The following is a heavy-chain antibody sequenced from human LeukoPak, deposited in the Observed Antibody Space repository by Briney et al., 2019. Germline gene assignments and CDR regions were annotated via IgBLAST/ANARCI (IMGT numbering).Heavy chain of an antibody. Sequence: SETLSLTCTVSGGSISGYYWSWIRQPPGKGLEWIGCISYSGSTKYNPSLKSRVSTSLDTSKKQFSLHLSSVTAADTAIYYCVRDFDAWSAIDIWGQGTMVTVSS. CDR1: GGSISGYY. D-gene: IGHD3-3*01. J-gene: IGHJ3*02. CDR2: ISYSGST. V-gene: IGHV4-59*01. CDR3: VRDFDAWSAIDI.